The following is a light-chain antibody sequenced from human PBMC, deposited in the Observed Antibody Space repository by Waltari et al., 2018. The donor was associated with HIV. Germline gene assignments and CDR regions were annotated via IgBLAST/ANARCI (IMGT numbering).Light chain of an antibody. J-gene: IGLJ1*01. Sequence: QSALTQPASVSGSPGQSITISCTGTSNDVGAYDYVSWYQQSPGKVPKLLIYDVYNRPSRMWNRCSGPQSGNTAFLTISGLRAEDEADYYCASFTSGRLNGFGSGTKVTVL. CDR3: ASFTSGRLNG. CDR1: SNDVGAYDY. CDR2: DVY. V-gene: IGLV2-14*01.